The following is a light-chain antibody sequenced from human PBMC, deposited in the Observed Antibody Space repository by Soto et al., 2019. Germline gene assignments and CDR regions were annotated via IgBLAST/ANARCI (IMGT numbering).Light chain of an antibody. CDR1: SSNIGSNY. CDR2: SNN. CDR3: AAWDDSLSGYV. V-gene: IGLV1-47*02. Sequence: QSVLTQPPSASRTPGQRVTISCSGSSSNIGSNYVYWYQQLPGTAPKLLIYSNNQRPSGVPDRFSGSKSGTSASLAISGLRSEDEADYYCAAWDDSLSGYVFGTGTKVPS. J-gene: IGLJ1*01.